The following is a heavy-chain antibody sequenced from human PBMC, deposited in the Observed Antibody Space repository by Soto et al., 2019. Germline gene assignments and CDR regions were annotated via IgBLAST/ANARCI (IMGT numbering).Heavy chain of an antibody. V-gene: IGHV1-2*02. CDR3: ARGLAVGGPVANGPFNI. CDR2: INPNSGGT. J-gene: IGHJ3*02. D-gene: IGHD6-19*01. Sequence: QVQLVQSGAEVKKPGASVKVSCKASGYTFTGYYMHWVRQAPGQGLEWMGWINPNSGGTNYAQKFQGRVTMTRDTSISTAYWELSRLTPDDTAGYYCARGLAVGGPVANGPFNIWGQGTMVTVSS. CDR1: GYTFTGYY.